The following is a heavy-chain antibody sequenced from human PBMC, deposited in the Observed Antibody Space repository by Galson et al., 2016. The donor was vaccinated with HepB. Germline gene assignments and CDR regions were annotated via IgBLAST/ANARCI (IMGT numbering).Heavy chain of an antibody. CDR2: ISWNSGSI. J-gene: IGHJ6*02. CDR1: GFTFDDYA. V-gene: IGHV3-9*01. Sequence: SLRLSCAASGFTFDDYAMHWVRQAPGKGLEWVSGISWNSGSIGYADSVKGRFTISRDNAQNSLYLQMNSLRAEDTALYYCAKDIRCGSGSVHYYYYGMDVWGQGTTVTVSS. D-gene: IGHD3-10*01. CDR3: AKDIRCGSGSVHYYYYGMDV.